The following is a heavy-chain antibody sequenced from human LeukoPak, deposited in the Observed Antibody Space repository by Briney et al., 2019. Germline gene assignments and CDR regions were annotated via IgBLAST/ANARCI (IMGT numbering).Heavy chain of an antibody. CDR2: IYHSGST. V-gene: IGHV4-30-2*01. Sequence: SETLSLTCTVSGGSISSGGYSWSWIRQPPGKGLEWIGYIYHSGSTYYNPSLKSRVTISVDRSKNQFSLKLSSVTAADTAVYYCARGQTTVTNWGRGTLVTVSS. D-gene: IGHD4-17*01. CDR1: GGSISSGGYS. CDR3: ARGQTTVTN. J-gene: IGHJ4*02.